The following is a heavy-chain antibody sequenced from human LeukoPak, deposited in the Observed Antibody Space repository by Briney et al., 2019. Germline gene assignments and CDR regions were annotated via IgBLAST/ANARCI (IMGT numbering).Heavy chain of an antibody. J-gene: IGHJ4*02. Sequence: GGSLRLSCAASGFTFSSYAMSWVRQAPGNGLEWVSTISGSGGVTYYADSVKGRFAISRENSKNTLYLQMNSLRAEDTAVYYCAKSSFYGSGSYSENFDYWGQGTLVTVSS. CDR2: ISGSGGVT. D-gene: IGHD3-10*01. CDR3: AKSSFYGSGSYSENFDY. CDR1: GFTFSSYA. V-gene: IGHV3-23*01.